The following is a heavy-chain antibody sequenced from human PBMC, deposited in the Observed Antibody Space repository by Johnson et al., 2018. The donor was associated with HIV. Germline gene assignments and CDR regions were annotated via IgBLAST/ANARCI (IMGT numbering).Heavy chain of an antibody. CDR2: FSGSNK. J-gene: IGHJ3*02. D-gene: IGHD2-15*01. CDR3: AKEALRGGEYDAFDI. V-gene: IGHV3-66*03. CDR1: GFTVSSNY. Sequence: EQLVESGGGLIQPGGSLRLSCAASGFTVSSNYMSWVRQAPGKGLEWVSGFSGSNKYYADSVKGRFTIFRDNSKNTLYMQMKSLRVEDTAVYYCAKEALRGGEYDAFDIWGQGTMVTVS.